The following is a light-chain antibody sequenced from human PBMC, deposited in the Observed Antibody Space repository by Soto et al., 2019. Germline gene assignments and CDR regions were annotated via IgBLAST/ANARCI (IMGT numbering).Light chain of an antibody. CDR1: QNISSY. CDR3: QQRSNWPRT. CDR2: DVS. Sequence: EIVMTQSPGTLSLSPREIATLSVMASQNISSYLIWYQQKPGQAPRLLIYDVSNRATGIPARFSGSGSGTDFTLTISSLEPEDFAVYYCQQRSNWPRTFGQGTKVDIK. J-gene: IGKJ1*01. V-gene: IGKV3-11*01.